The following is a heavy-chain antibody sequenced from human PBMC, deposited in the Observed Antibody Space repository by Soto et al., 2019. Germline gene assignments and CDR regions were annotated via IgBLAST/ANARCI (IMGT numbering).Heavy chain of an antibody. Sequence: SETLSLTCTVSGVSVSSGDYYWRWIRQPPGKALEWIGYIFYSGVSGSTNYNPSLMSRVTISVDTSRNQFSLKLSSVTAADTAVYYCARERWFGLWGQGTMVTVSS. CDR3: ARERWFGL. V-gene: IGHV4-61*08. J-gene: IGHJ4*03. CDR1: GVSVSSGDYY. CDR2: IFYSGVSGST. D-gene: IGHD3-10*01.